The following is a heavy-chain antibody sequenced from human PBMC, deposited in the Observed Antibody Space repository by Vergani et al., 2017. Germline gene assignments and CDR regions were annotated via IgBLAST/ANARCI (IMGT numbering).Heavy chain of an antibody. J-gene: IGHJ5*02. CDR1: GGSISSGDYY. D-gene: IGHD3-10*01. CDR2: IYYSGST. V-gene: IGHV4-30-4*01. Sequence: QVQLQESGPGLVKHSQTLSLTCTVSGGSISSGDYYWCWLRQPPVKGLGWIGYIYYSGSTYYNPSLKGRVTIAVDTSKNQLSLKLSSVTAADTAVYYCARYGSGSGWFDPWGQGTLVTVPS. CDR3: ARYGSGSGWFDP.